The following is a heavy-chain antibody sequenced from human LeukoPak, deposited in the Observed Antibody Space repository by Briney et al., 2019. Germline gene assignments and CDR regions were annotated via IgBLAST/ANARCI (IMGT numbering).Heavy chain of an antibody. D-gene: IGHD6-6*01. V-gene: IGHV4-34*01. CDR2: INHSGST. Sequence: SGTLSLTCAVYGGSFSGYYWSWIRQPPGKGLEWIGEINHSGSTNYNPSLKSRVTISVDTSKNQFSLKLSSVAAADTAVYYCASIAARPPYYYYYYYMDVWGKGTTVTVSS. J-gene: IGHJ6*03. CDR1: GGSFSGYY. CDR3: ASIAARPPYYYYYYYMDV.